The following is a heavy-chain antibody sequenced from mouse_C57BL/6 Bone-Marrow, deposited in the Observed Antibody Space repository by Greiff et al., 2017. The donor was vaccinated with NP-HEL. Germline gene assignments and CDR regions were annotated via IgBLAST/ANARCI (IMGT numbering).Heavy chain of an antibody. D-gene: IGHD2-5*01. Sequence: EVQLQQSGAELVRPGASVKLSCTASGFNIKDDYMHWVKQRPEQGLEWIGWIDPENGDTEYASKFQGKATITADPSSNTAYLQLSSLTSEDTSVYYCTGAYYSNYEEFDYWGQGTTLTVSS. J-gene: IGHJ2*01. CDR2: IDPENGDT. V-gene: IGHV14-4*01. CDR1: GFNIKDDY. CDR3: TGAYYSNYEEFDY.